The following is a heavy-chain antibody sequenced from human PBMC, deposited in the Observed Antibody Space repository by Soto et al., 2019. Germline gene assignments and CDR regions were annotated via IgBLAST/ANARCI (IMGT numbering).Heavy chain of an antibody. CDR1: GFTFEDHA. CDR3: AKGRGALTVVSNWFDP. D-gene: IGHD3-22*01. CDR2: INWNSGIT. J-gene: IGHJ5*02. Sequence: EVQLVESGGGLVQPGRSQRLSCAAIGFTFEDHAMHWIRQVPGKGLEWVAGINWNSGITGYADSVKGRFTISRDNANNSLHLEMNSLKTEDTAFYYCAKGRGALTVVSNWFDPWGQGTLVTVSS. V-gene: IGHV3-9*01.